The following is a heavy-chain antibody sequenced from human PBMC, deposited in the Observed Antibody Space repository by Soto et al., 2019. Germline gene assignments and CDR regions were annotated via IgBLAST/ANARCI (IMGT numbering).Heavy chain of an antibody. Sequence: ASVKVSCKASGYTFTSYGISWVRQAPGQGLEWMGWISAYNGNTNYAQKLQGRVTMTTDTSTSTAYMELRSLRSDDTAVYYCASLKGEWLRPYYFDYWGQGTLVTVSS. CDR2: ISAYNGNT. CDR1: GYTFTSYG. CDR3: ASLKGEWLRPYYFDY. J-gene: IGHJ4*02. V-gene: IGHV1-18*01. D-gene: IGHD5-12*01.